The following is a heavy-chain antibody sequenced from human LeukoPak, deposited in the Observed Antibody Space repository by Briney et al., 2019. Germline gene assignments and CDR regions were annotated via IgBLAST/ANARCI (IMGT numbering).Heavy chain of an antibody. CDR2: ISYDGSNK. CDR1: GFTFSSYA. V-gene: IGHV3-30-3*01. J-gene: IGHJ4*02. Sequence: GGSLRLSCAASGFTFSSYAMHWVRQAPGKGLEWVAVISYDGSNKYYADSVKGRFTISRDNSKNTLYLQMNSLRAEDTAVYYCARDQVTMVWGDLFDYWGQGTLVTVSS. D-gene: IGHD3-10*01. CDR3: ARDQVTMVWGDLFDY.